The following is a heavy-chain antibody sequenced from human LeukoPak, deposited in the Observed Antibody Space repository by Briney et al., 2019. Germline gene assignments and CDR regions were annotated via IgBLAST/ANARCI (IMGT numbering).Heavy chain of an antibody. J-gene: IGHJ4*02. CDR1: GYTFTSYG. CDR3: AGFSTYYYDSSGGYFDY. Sequence: ASVKVSCKASGYTFTSYGISWVRQAPGQGLEWMGWISAYNGNTNYAQKLQGRVTMTTDTSTSTAYMELRSLRSDDTAVYYCAGFSTYYYDSSGGYFDYWGQGTLVTVSS. D-gene: IGHD3-22*01. CDR2: ISAYNGNT. V-gene: IGHV1-18*01.